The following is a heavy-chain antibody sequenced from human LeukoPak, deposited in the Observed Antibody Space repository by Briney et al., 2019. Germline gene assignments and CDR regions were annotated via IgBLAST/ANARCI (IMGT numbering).Heavy chain of an antibody. J-gene: IGHJ3*01. Sequence: SETLSLTCTVSGDSFTSSHYWWDWVRLPPGKGLEWIGGIQYTGRTFSNPSLKSRVTISVDTSKEQFSLDRRSATAAHTAVYYCAKRCHTFDPYVVWGQGTRVTVS. CDR1: GDSFTSSHYW. CDR3: AKRCHTFDPYVV. V-gene: IGHV4-39*01. CDR2: IQYTGRT. D-gene: IGHD2-2*01.